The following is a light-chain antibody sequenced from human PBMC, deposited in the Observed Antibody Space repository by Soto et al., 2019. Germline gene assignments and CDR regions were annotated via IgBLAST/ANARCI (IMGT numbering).Light chain of an antibody. J-gene: IGLJ1*01. CDR2: EVS. CDR1: STDFVGYNR. CDR3: CSYAGSYFV. Sequence: QSALTQPPSVSGSPGQSVTISCTGTSTDFVGYNRVSWYQQPPGTAPKLMIYEVSKRPSGVPDRFSGSKSGNTASLTISGLQVEDEADYYCCSYAGSYFVFGTGTKVTVL. V-gene: IGLV2-18*02.